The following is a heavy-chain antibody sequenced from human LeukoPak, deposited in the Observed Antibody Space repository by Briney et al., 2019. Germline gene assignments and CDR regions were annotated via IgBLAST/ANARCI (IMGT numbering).Heavy chain of an antibody. CDR3: TTTYYYDSSGYYLGGGY. D-gene: IGHD3-22*01. Sequence: GGSLRLSCAASGFTFSSYGMSWVRQAPGKGLEWVGRIKSKTDGGTTDYAAPVKGRFTISRDDSKNTLYLQMNSLKTEDTAVYYCTTTYYYDSSGYYLGGGYWGQGTLVTVSS. V-gene: IGHV3-15*01. CDR1: GFTFSSYG. J-gene: IGHJ4*02. CDR2: IKSKTDGGTT.